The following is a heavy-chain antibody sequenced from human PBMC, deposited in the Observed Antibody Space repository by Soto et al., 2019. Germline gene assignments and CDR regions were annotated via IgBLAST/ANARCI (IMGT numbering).Heavy chain of an antibody. Sequence: GESLKISCKGSGYSFTSYWIGWVRQMPGKGLEWMGIIYPGDSDTRYSPSFQGQVTISADKSISTAYLQWSSLKASDTAMFYFARLSGETPAGDYYYGMDVWGQGTTVTVSS. J-gene: IGHJ6*02. CDR1: GYSFTSYW. CDR2: IYPGDSDT. CDR3: ARLSGETPAGDYYYGMDV. D-gene: IGHD3-10*01. V-gene: IGHV5-51*01.